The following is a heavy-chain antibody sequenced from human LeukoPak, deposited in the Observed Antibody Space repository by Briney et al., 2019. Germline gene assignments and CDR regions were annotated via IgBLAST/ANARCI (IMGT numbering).Heavy chain of an antibody. CDR1: GGSISSYY. Sequence: PSETLSLTCTVSGGSISSYYWSWIRQPPGKGLEWIGYIYYSGSTNYNPSLKSRVNISVDTSKNQFFLKINSVTAADTAVYYCARARRALDYWGQGTLVTVSS. V-gene: IGHV4-59*01. J-gene: IGHJ4*02. CDR2: IYYSGST. D-gene: IGHD3-10*01. CDR3: ARARRALDY.